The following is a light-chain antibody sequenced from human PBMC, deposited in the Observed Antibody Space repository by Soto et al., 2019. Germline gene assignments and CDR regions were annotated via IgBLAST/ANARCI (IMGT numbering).Light chain of an antibody. CDR3: CSYACSYTFDWV. J-gene: IGLJ3*02. CDR1: SSDVGGYNY. Sequence: QSALTQPRSVSGSPGQSVTISCTGTSSDVGGYNYVSWYQQHPGKAPKLMIYDVSKRPSGVPDRFSGSKSGNTASLTISGLQAEDEADYYCCSYACSYTFDWVFGGGTKLTVL. V-gene: IGLV2-11*01. CDR2: DVS.